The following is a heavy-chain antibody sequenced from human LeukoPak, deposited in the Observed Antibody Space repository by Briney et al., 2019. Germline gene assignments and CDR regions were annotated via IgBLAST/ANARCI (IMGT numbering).Heavy chain of an antibody. V-gene: IGHV1-69*13. Sequence: SVKVSCKASGGTFSSYAISWVRQAPGQGLEWMGGIIPIFGTANYAQKFQGRVTITADESTSTAYMELSSLRSEDTAVYYCARVDIVATIDELGSAFDIWGQGTMVTVSS. CDR3: ARVDIVATIDELGSAFDI. CDR2: IIPIFGTA. D-gene: IGHD5-12*01. J-gene: IGHJ3*02. CDR1: GGTFSSYA.